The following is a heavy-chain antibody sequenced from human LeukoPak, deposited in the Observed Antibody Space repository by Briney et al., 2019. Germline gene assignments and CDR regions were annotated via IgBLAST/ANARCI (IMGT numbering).Heavy chain of an antibody. Sequence: GGSLRLSCAASGFTFSSYWMSWVRQAPGKGLEWVANIKQDGSEKYYVDSVKGRFTISRGNSKNTLYLQMNSLRAEDTAVYYCARGCSHCTNGVCYWSWFDPWGQGTLVTVSS. D-gene: IGHD2-8*01. CDR1: GFTFSSYW. CDR2: IKQDGSEK. V-gene: IGHV3-7*01. J-gene: IGHJ5*02. CDR3: ARGCSHCTNGVCYWSWFDP.